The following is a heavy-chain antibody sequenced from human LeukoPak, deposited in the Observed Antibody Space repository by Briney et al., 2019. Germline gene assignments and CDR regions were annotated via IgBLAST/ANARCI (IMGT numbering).Heavy chain of an antibody. V-gene: IGHV3-23*01. CDR2: ISGSGGDT. Sequence: GGSLRLSCAASGFTVSSNYMSWVRQAPGKGPEWVSAISGSGGDTYYADSVKGRFTISRDNSKNTLYLQMNSLRAEDTAVYYCAKKGATTGDFDYWGQGTLVTVSS. D-gene: IGHD1-26*01. J-gene: IGHJ4*02. CDR1: GFTVSSNY. CDR3: AKKGATTGDFDY.